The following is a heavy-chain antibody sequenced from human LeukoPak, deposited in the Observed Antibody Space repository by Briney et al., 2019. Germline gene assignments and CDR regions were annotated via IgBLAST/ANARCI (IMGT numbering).Heavy chain of an antibody. CDR2: IYYSGST. V-gene: IGHV4-39*01. CDR3: ARVATITVDS. CDR1: GGSISSSGYY. D-gene: IGHD5-12*01. Sequence: KPSETLSLTCTVSGGSISSSGYYWGWLRQPPGKGLEWIGSIYYSGSTYYNPSLKSRVTISVDTSQNQFSLKLSSVTAADTAVYYCARVATITVDSWGQGTLVIVSS. J-gene: IGHJ4*02.